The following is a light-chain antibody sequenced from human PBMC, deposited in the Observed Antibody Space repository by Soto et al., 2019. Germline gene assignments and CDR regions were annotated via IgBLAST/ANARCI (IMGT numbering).Light chain of an antibody. CDR1: QSINSRY. CDR2: GAS. CDR3: QQFGSSPGFT. Sequence: EIVLTQSPGTLSLSQGERATLSCRASQSINSRYLAWYQQKPGQAPRLLIYGASSRATGIPDRFSGSGSRTDFTLTISRLEPEDFAVYYCQQFGSSPGFTFGPGTKVDIK. J-gene: IGKJ3*01. V-gene: IGKV3-20*01.